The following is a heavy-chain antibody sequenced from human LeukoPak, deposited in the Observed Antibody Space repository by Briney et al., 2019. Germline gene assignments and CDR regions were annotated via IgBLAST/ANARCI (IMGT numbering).Heavy chain of an antibody. CDR3: AKVLDGLAVVGAFDI. CDR2: ISWNSGSI. J-gene: IGHJ3*02. D-gene: IGHD2-15*01. Sequence: PGGSLRLSCAASGFTVDDYAMHWVRQAPGKGLEWVSGISWNSGSIGYADSVKGRFTISRDNAKNSLYLQMNSLRAEDRALYYCAKVLDGLAVVGAFDIWGQGTMVTVSS. CDR1: GFTVDDYA. V-gene: IGHV3-9*01.